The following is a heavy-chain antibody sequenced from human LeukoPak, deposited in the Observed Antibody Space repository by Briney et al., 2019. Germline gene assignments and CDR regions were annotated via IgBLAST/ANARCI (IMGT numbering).Heavy chain of an antibody. CDR3: VREWFGSQ. Sequence: GGSLKLSCAASGFTFSTYWMLWVRQAPGKGLVWVSRINSDGSNTSYADSVKGRFTISRDNAKNTLYLQMNSLRAEDTAVYYCVREWFGSQWGQGTLVTVSS. V-gene: IGHV3-74*01. J-gene: IGHJ4*02. D-gene: IGHD3-10*01. CDR2: INSDGSNT. CDR1: GFTFSTYW.